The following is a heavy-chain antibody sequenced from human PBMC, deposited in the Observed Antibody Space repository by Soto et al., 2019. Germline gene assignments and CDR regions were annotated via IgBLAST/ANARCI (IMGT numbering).Heavy chain of an antibody. V-gene: IGHV1-69*13. CDR3: ALTLWRTPNYYYGVDV. CDR1: GGTFSSYA. D-gene: IGHD3-10*01. CDR2: IIPIFGTA. Sequence: SVKVSCKASGGTFSSYAISWVRQAPGQGLEWMGGIIPIFGTANYAQKFQGRVTITADESTSTAYMELSSLRSEDTAVYYCALTLWRTPNYYYGVDVWGQGTTVTVSS. J-gene: IGHJ6*02.